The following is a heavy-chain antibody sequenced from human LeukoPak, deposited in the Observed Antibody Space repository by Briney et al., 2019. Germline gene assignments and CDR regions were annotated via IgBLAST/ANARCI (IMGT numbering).Heavy chain of an antibody. Sequence: GGSLRLSCAASGFTFSNYWMDWVRQAPGKGLEWVAKIKQDGSRKDYVDSVKGRFTISRDNAKNSLYLEMSSLRVEDTGVYYCARENPYVSWGQGTLVTASS. CDR1: GFTFSNYW. D-gene: IGHD1-14*01. CDR3: ARENPYVS. CDR2: IKQDGSRK. J-gene: IGHJ5*02. V-gene: IGHV3-7*01.